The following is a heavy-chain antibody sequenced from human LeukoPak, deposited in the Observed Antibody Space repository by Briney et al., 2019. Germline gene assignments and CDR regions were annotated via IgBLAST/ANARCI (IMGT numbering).Heavy chain of an antibody. CDR1: GFTFSSYE. V-gene: IGHV3-48*03. CDR2: ISSSGSTI. D-gene: IGHD5-18*01. CDR3: TEGRGYNLFDY. Sequence: GGSLRLSCAASGFTFSSYEMNWVRQAPGKGLEWVSYISSSGSTIYYADSVKGRFTISRDNAKNSLYLQMNSLRAEDTAVYYCTEGRGYNLFDYWGQGTLVTVSS. J-gene: IGHJ4*02.